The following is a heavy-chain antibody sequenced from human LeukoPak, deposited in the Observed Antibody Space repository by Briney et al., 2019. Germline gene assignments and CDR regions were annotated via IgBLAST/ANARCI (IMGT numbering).Heavy chain of an antibody. V-gene: IGHV3-33*01. Sequence: GGSLRLSCAASGFTFSSYGMHWVRQAPGKGLEWVAAIWYDGSNKYYADSVKGRFTISRDNSKNTLYLQMNSLRAEDTAVYYCARGDVTTMGLFDYWGQGTLVTVSS. CDR1: GFTFSSYG. CDR2: IWYDGSNK. J-gene: IGHJ4*02. CDR3: ARGDVTTMGLFDY. D-gene: IGHD4-4*01.